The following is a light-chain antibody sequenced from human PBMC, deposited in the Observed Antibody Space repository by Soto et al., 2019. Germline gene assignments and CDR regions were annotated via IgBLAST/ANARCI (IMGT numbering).Light chain of an antibody. CDR1: QSVSNNY. CDR2: GAS. CDR3: QQYIRWPLT. V-gene: IGKV3-20*01. Sequence: EIVLTQSPGTLSLSPGERATLSCRASQSVSNNYLAWYKQKPGQAPRLLIYGASNRATGIPDRFSGSGSGTEFTLTISRLEPEDFEVYYCQQYIRWPLTFGGGTKVDIK. J-gene: IGKJ4*01.